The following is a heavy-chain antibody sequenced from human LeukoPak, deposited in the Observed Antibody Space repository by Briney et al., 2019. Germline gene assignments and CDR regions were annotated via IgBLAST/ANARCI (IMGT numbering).Heavy chain of an antibody. CDR3: ATDLVVAAPNDAFDI. D-gene: IGHD2-15*01. CDR2: ISYDGSNK. CDR1: GFTFSSYG. Sequence: GSLRLSCAASGFTFSSYGMHWVRQAPGKGLEWVAVISYDGSNKYYADSVKGRFTISRDNSKNTLYLQMNSLRAEDTAVYYCATDLVVAAPNDAFDIWGQGTMVTVSS. J-gene: IGHJ3*02. V-gene: IGHV3-30*03.